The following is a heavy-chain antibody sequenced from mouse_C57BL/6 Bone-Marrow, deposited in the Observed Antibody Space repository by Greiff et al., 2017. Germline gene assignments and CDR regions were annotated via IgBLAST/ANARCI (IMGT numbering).Heavy chain of an antibody. V-gene: IGHV1-15*01. CDR3: TRPRYYGSSSWFAY. J-gene: IGHJ3*01. D-gene: IGHD1-1*01. CDR2: IDPETGGT. Sequence: VQLQQSGAELVRPGASVTLSCKASGYTFTDYEVHWVKQTPVHGLEWIGAIDPETGGTAYNQKFKGKAILTADKSSSTAYMELRSLTSEDSAVYYCTRPRYYGSSSWFAYWGQGTLVTVSA. CDR1: GYTFTDYE.